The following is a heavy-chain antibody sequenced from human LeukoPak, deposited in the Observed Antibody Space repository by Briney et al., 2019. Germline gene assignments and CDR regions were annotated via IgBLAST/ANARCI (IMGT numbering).Heavy chain of an antibody. CDR3: ARDLSTEDIVVVVAPGTWFDP. J-gene: IGHJ5*02. V-gene: IGHV1-46*01. CDR1: GYTFTSYY. Sequence: GASVTVSCKASGYTFTSYYMHWVRQAPGQGLEWMGIINPSGGSTSYAQKFQGRVTMTRDTSTSTVYMELSSLRSEDTAVYYCARDLSTEDIVVVVAPGTWFDPWGQGTLVTVSS. D-gene: IGHD2-15*01. CDR2: INPSGGST.